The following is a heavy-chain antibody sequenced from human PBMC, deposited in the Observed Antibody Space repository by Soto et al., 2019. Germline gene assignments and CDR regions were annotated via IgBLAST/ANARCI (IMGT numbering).Heavy chain of an antibody. J-gene: IGHJ6*03. CDR2: IYYNGNT. D-gene: IGHD3-16*01. CDR1: GGSISSSGYY. Sequence: SETLSLTCTVSGGSISSSGYYWVWIRQPPGKGLEWIGNIYYNGNTYYNPSLKSRVTISVDTSKNQFSLKLSSVTAADTAVYYCARGKMMRFGGVVIPYYYYYMDVWGKGTTVTVSS. V-gene: IGHV4-39*01. CDR3: ARGKMMRFGGVVIPYYYYYMDV.